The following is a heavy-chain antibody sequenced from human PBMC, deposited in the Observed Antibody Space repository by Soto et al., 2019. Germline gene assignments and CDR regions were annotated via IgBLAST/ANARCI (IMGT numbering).Heavy chain of an antibody. V-gene: IGHV3-66*01. CDR2: IYSGGRI. CDR3: ARGRPLDYGDPYGMDV. CDR1: GFTVTSNH. Sequence: PGGSLSLSCAAAGFTVTSNHMSWVRQAPGKGLEWVSVIYSGGRIYYADSVKGRFTISRDNSKNTLYLQMNSLRAEDTAVYYCARGRPLDYGDPYGMDVWGQGTTVTVSS. D-gene: IGHD4-17*01. J-gene: IGHJ6*02.